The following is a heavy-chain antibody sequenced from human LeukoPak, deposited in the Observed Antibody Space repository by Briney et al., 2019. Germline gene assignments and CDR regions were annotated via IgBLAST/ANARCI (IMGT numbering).Heavy chain of an antibody. Sequence: ASVKVSCKASGYTFTSYGISWVRQAPGQGLEWMGWINAYNGNTNYAQKLQGRVTMTTDTSTSTAYMELRSLRSDDTAVYYCARANIVVVPAAMPQDYWGQGTLVTVSS. CDR3: ARANIVVVPAAMPQDY. CDR1: GYTFTSYG. J-gene: IGHJ4*02. D-gene: IGHD2-2*01. V-gene: IGHV1-18*01. CDR2: INAYNGNT.